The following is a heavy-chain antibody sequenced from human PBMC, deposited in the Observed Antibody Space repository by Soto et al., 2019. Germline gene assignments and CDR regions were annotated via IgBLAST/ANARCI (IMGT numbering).Heavy chain of an antibody. CDR2: MNPNSGNT. J-gene: IGHJ6*02. CDR1: GYTFTSYH. CDR3: ARVGRIQLWFSNYYYGMDV. V-gene: IGHV1-8*01. Sequence: ASVEVSCKASGYTFTSYHINWVRQATGQGLEWMGWMNPNSGNTGYAQKFQGRVTMTRSTSISTAYMELSSLRSEDTAVYYCARVGRIQLWFSNYYYGMDVWGQGTTVTVSS. D-gene: IGHD5-18*01.